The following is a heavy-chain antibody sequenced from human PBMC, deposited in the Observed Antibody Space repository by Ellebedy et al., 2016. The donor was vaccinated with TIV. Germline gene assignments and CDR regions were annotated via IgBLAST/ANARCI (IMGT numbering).Heavy chain of an antibody. D-gene: IGHD5-12*01. CDR2: ISSSSSTI. Sequence: PGGSLRLSCAASGFTFSSYSMNWVRQAPGKGLEWVSYISSSSSTIYYADSVKGRFTISRDNAKNSLYLQMNSLRAEDTAVYYCARGYGGYENWGQGTLVTVSS. V-gene: IGHV3-48*01. CDR3: ARGYGGYEN. CDR1: GFTFSSYS. J-gene: IGHJ4*02.